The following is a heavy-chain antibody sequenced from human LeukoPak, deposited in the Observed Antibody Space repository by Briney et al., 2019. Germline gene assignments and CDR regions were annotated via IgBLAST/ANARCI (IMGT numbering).Heavy chain of an antibody. Sequence: SETLSLTCAVSGYSISSGYYWGWIRQPPGKGLEWIGSIYHSGSTYYNQSLKSRVTISVDTSKNQFSLKLSSVTAADTAVYYCARDGDYYGSGSYSLFQNWFDPWGQGTLVTVSS. CDR3: ARDGDYYGSGSYSLFQNWFDP. CDR2: IYHSGST. D-gene: IGHD3-10*01. J-gene: IGHJ5*02. V-gene: IGHV4-38-2*02. CDR1: GYSISSGYY.